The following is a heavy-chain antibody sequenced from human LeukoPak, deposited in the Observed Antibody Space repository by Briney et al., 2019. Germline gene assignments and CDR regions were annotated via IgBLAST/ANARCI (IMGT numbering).Heavy chain of an antibody. D-gene: IGHD1-1*01. V-gene: IGHV3-30*01. CDR2: ISYDGSNK. J-gene: IGHJ4*02. CDR3: AGVEERLGNFDY. CDR1: GFTLSSYA. Sequence: QPGGSLRLSCAASGFTLSSYAMHWVRQAPGKGLEWVAVISYDGSNKYYADSVKGRFTISRDNSKNTLYLQMNSLRAEDTAVYYCAGVEERLGNFDYWGQGTLVTVSS.